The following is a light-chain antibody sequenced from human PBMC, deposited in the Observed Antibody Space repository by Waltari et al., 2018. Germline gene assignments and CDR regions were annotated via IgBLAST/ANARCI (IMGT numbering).Light chain of an antibody. CDR1: QGITSS. J-gene: IGKJ4*01. V-gene: IGKV1-NL1*01. CDR3: QQYSSTLLIT. Sequence: DIQLTQSPASLSASVGDRVTISCRASQGITSSLAWYQQQPGKAPKLLVFAASRLQSGVPSRFSGSGSGTQYTLTISNLQPEDFATYYCQQYSSTLLITFGGGTKVEIK. CDR2: AAS.